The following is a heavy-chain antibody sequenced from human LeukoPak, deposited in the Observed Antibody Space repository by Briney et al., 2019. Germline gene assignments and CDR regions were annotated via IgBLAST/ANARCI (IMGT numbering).Heavy chain of an antibody. V-gene: IGHV4-59*01. CDR3: ARDRYSGYVNDAFDI. CDR1: GGSISSYY. D-gene: IGHD5-12*01. Sequence: SETLSLTCTVSGGSISSYYWSWIRQPPRKGLEWLGYIYYSGSTNYNPSLKSRVTISVDTSKNQFSLKLSSVTAADTAVYYCARDRYSGYVNDAFDIWGQGTMVTVSS. CDR2: IYYSGST. J-gene: IGHJ3*02.